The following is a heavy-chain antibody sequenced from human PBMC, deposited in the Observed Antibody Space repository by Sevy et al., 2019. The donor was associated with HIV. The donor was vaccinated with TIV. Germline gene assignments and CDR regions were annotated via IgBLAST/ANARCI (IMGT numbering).Heavy chain of an antibody. CDR1: GFTFSNAW. J-gene: IGHJ4*02. D-gene: IGHD5-18*01. V-gene: IGHV3-15*07. CDR3: TTDGGGYNYGYSFDY. CDR2: IKSKTDGGTT. Sequence: GGSLRLSCAASGFTFSNAWMNWVRQAPGKGLEWVGRIKSKTDGGTTDYAAPVKGRFTISRDDSKNTLYLQMNGLKTEDTAVYYCTTDGGGYNYGYSFDYWGQGTLVTVSS.